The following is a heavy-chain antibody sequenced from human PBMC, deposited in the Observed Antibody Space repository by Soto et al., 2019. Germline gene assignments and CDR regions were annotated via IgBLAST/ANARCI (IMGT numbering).Heavy chain of an antibody. D-gene: IGHD1-20*01. J-gene: IGHJ4*02. CDR2: IYYSGST. V-gene: IGHV4-59*01. CDR3: ASTYNWNDVGGFDY. Sequence: SETLSLTCTVSGGSISSYYWIWIRQPPGKGLEWIVYIYYSGSTNSNPSLKSRVTISVDTSKNQLSLKLSSVTAADTAVYYCASTYNWNDVGGFDYWGQGTLVTVSS. CDR1: GGSISSYY.